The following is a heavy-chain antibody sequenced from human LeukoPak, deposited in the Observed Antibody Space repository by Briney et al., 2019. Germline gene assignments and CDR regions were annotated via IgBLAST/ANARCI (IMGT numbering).Heavy chain of an antibody. CDR1: GFTLSNYA. CDR3: ARDRVPSWSDYLDY. V-gene: IGHV3-30*04. Sequence: GGSLRLSCAASGFTLSNYAMHWVRQAPGEGLEWVAVISYDGSNKYYADSVKGRFTISRDNSKNTLYLQMNSLRAEDTAVYYCARDRVPSWSDYLDYWGQGTLVTVSS. CDR2: ISYDGSNK. J-gene: IGHJ4*02. D-gene: IGHD3-3*01.